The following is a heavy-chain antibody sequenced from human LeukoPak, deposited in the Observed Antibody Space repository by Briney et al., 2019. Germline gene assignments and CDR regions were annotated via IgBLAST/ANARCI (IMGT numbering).Heavy chain of an antibody. CDR1: GYTFTGYY. CDR2: INPNSGGT. J-gene: IGHJ4*02. D-gene: IGHD5-18*01. Sequence: ASVKVSCKASGYTFTGYYMHWVRQAPGQGLEWMGWINPNSGGTNYAQKVQGRVTMTRDTSISTAYMELSRLRSDDAAVYYCARDSAPGDTYGLLGIDSWGQGTLVTVSS. CDR3: ARDSAPGDTYGLLGIDS. V-gene: IGHV1-2*02.